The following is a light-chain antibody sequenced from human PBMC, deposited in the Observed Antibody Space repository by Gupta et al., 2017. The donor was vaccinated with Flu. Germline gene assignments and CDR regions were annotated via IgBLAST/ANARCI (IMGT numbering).Light chain of an antibody. J-gene: IGKJ1*01. Sequence: IVISQSPRSLPVHPGGLSSISCRSSQSPLHSNGYNYLDWYLQKPGQSPQLLIYLGSNRASGVPDRFSGSGSGTDFTLKISRVEAEDVGVYYCMQALQTRTFGQGTKVEIK. CDR3: MQALQTRT. CDR1: QSPLHSNGYNY. CDR2: LGS. V-gene: IGKV2-28*01.